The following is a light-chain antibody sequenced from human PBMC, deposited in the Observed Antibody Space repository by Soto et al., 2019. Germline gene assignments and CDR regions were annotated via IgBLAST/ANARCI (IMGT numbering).Light chain of an antibody. CDR1: QSISSW. J-gene: IGKJ4*01. V-gene: IGKV1-5*01. CDR3: QQYSGFPLT. CDR2: ASS. Sequence: DIQMTQSPSTLSASVGDRVTITCRASQSISSWLAWYQQKPGKAPKLLIYASSSLQSGVPSKFSGSGSGTDFTLTISSLQPEDSATYYCQQYSGFPLTFGGGTKVEIK.